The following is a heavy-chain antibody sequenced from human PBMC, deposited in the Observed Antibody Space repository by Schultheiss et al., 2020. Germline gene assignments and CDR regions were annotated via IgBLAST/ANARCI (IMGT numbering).Heavy chain of an antibody. V-gene: IGHV4-38-2*02. CDR2: IYHSGST. CDR1: GGSISSGYY. Sequence: SETLSLTCTVSGGSISSGYYWGWIRQPPGKGLEWIGSIYHSGSTYYNPSLKSRVTISVDTSKNQFSLKLSSVTAADTAVYYCARGEYDILTGYYLYFDYWGQGTLVTVSS. CDR3: ARGEYDILTGYYLYFDY. J-gene: IGHJ4*02. D-gene: IGHD3-9*01.